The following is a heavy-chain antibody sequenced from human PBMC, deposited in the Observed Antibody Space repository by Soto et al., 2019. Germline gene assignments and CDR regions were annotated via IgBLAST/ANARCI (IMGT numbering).Heavy chain of an antibody. CDR2: IYHSGST. V-gene: IGHV4-4*02. CDR1: GGSISSSNW. J-gene: IGHJ6*02. Sequence: QVQLQESGPGLVKPSGTLSLTCAVSGGSISSSNWWSWVRQPPGKGLEWIGEIYHSGSTNYNPSLKSRVTISVEKSKNQFSLKLSSVTAADTAVYYFARVSGSYYYGMDVWGQGTTVTVSS. CDR3: ARVSGSYYYGMDV. D-gene: IGHD1-26*01.